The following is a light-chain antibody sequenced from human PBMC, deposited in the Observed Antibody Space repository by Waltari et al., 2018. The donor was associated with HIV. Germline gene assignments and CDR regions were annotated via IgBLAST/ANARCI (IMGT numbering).Light chain of an antibody. CDR1: SSDVGSYNY. V-gene: IGLV2-11*01. CDR3: CSYAGTYTFVV. Sequence: QSALTHPPSLPGSPGQSVTISCTGTSSDVGSYNYVSWYQHPPGKAPNLILYYVSEPPSALPDRFSGSKSGNTASLTISGLQAEDAADYYSCSYAGTYTFVVFGGGPNLTVL. CDR2: YVS. J-gene: IGLJ2*01.